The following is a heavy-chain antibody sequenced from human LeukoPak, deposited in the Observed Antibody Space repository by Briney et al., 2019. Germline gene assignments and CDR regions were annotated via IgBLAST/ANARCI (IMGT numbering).Heavy chain of an antibody. J-gene: IGHJ3*02. D-gene: IGHD3-10*01. CDR2: ISSSGTTI. V-gene: IGHV3-11*04. CDR3: VRARGAYAFDI. CDR1: GFTFSDYY. Sequence: GGSLRLSCAASGFTFSDYYMGWIRQAPGKGLAWVSYISSSGTTIYYADSVKGRFTISRDNAKNSLYLQMNSLRAEDTAVYYCVRARGAYAFDIWGQGTMVTASS.